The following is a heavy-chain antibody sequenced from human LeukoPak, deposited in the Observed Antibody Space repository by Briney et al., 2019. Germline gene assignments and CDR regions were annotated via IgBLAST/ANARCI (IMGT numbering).Heavy chain of an antibody. D-gene: IGHD3-10*01. CDR2: ISYDGSNK. J-gene: IGHJ4*02. V-gene: IGHV3-30*03. CDR1: GFTFSSYG. CDR3: ARDGGGPWDY. Sequence: GGSLRLSCAASGFTFSSYGMHWVRQAPGKGLEWVAVISYDGSNKYYADSVKGRFTISRDNSKNTLYLQMNSLRVEDTAVYYCARDGGGPWDYWGQGTLVTVSS.